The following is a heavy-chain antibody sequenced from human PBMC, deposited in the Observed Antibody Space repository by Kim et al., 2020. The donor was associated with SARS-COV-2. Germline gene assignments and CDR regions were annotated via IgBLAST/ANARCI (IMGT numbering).Heavy chain of an antibody. CDR3: ARDAAVAGPLDGY. J-gene: IGHJ4*02. D-gene: IGHD6-19*01. V-gene: IGHV3-33*01. Sequence: YADSVKGRFTISRDNSKNTLYLQMNSLRAEDTAVYYCARDAAVAGPLDGYWGQGTLVTVSS.